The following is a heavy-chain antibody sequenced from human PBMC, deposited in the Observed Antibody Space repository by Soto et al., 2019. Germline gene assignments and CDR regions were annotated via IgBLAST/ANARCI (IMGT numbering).Heavy chain of an antibody. V-gene: IGHV3-15*01. Sequence: LRLSCAASGFTFSNAWMSWVRQAPGKGLEWVGRIKSKTDGGATDYAAPVKGRFTISRDDSKNTLYLQMNSLRTEDTAVYYCTTDSRRVDSSSPTWGQGTLVTVS. CDR3: TTDSRRVDSSSPT. J-gene: IGHJ5*02. D-gene: IGHD6-6*01. CDR2: IKSKTDGGAT. CDR1: GFTFSNAW.